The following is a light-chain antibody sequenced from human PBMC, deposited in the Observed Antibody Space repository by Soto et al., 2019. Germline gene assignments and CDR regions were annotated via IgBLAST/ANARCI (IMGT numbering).Light chain of an antibody. CDR1: QSVSSSY. V-gene: IGKV3-20*01. CDR3: QQYGSSRT. Sequence: EIVLTQSPGTLSLSTGERATLSCRASQSVSSSYLAWYQQKPGQAPRILIYGASSRATGIPDRFSGSGSGTDFTLTISRLEPEDFAVYYCQQYGSSRTFGQGTKVEIK. J-gene: IGKJ1*01. CDR2: GAS.